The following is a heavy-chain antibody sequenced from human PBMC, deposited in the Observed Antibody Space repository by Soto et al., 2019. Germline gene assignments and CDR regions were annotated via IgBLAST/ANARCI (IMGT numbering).Heavy chain of an antibody. CDR2: IRKKVNSYTT. CDR1: GFTFSDHY. J-gene: IGHJ4*02. CDR3: VRVSEPGYNFDY. Sequence: EVQLVESGGGLVQPGGSLRLSCAASGFTFSDHYMDWVRQAPGKGLEWVGRIRKKVNSYTTEYAASVKGRFTISRDDSKNSMYLQMNSLKTDDTAVYYCVRVSEPGYNFDYWGQGTLVTVSS. V-gene: IGHV3-72*01. D-gene: IGHD3-9*01.